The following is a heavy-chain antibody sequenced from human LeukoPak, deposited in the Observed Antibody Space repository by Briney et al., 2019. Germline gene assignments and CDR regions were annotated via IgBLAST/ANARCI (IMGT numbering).Heavy chain of an antibody. V-gene: IGHV1-46*01. D-gene: IGHD3-16*01. CDR2: INPSGGST. CDR1: GYTFTSYY. CDR3: ARVRYRLAETYIDY. Sequence: ASVKVSCKASGYTFTSYYMHWVRQAPGQGLEWMGIINPSGGSTSYAQKFQGRVTMTRDTTISTAYMELSRLRSDDTAVYYCARVRYRLAETYIDYWGQGTLVTVSS. J-gene: IGHJ4*02.